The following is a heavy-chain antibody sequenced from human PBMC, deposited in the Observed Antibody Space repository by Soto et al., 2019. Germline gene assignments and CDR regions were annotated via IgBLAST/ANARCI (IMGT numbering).Heavy chain of an antibody. CDR2: IIPILGIA. D-gene: IGHD3-10*01. CDR1: GGTFSSYT. J-gene: IGHJ6*02. Sequence: QVQLVQSGAEVKKPGSSVKVSCKASGGTFSSYTISWVRQAPGQGLEWMGRIIPILGIANYAQKFQGRVTITADKTASTAYMELSSLRSEDTAVYYCARFRGSYGMDVWGQGTTVTVSS. V-gene: IGHV1-69*02. CDR3: ARFRGSYGMDV.